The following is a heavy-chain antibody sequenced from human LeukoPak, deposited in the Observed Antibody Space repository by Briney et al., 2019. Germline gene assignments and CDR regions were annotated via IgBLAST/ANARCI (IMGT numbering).Heavy chain of an antibody. J-gene: IGHJ3*02. CDR1: GFTFSSYS. CDR2: ISSSSSYI. V-gene: IGHV3-21*01. CDR3: ARVRQQLVRNAFDI. Sequence: GGSLRLSCAASGFTFSSYSMNWVRQAPGKGLEWVSSISSSSSYIYYADSVKGRFTIPRDNAKNSLYLQMNSLRAEDTAVYYCARVRQQLVRNAFDIWGQGTMVTVSS. D-gene: IGHD6-13*01.